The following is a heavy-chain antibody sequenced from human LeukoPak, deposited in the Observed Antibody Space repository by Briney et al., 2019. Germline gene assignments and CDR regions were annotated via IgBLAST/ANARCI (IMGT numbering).Heavy chain of an antibody. CDR2: IIPIFGTA. V-gene: IGHV1-69*13. Sequence: ASVKVSCRASGGTFSSYAISWVRQAPGQGLEWMGGIIPIFGTANYAQKFQGRVTITADESTSTAYMELSSLRSEDTAVYYCARARLLGTGYYYYYMDVWGKGTTVTVSS. CDR1: GGTFSSYA. CDR3: ARARLLGTGYYYYYMDV. J-gene: IGHJ6*03. D-gene: IGHD7-27*01.